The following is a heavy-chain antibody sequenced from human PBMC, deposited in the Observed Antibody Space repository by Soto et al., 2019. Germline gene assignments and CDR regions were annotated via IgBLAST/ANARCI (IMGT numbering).Heavy chain of an antibody. V-gene: IGHV3-20*04. D-gene: IGHD4-17*01. CDR1: GFPFDDYG. Sequence: EVQLVESGGGAVRPGGSLRLSCAASGFPFDDYGMSWVRQAPGKGLEWVSGINRHGGSTGYADSVKGRFTISRDNAKSSRHLHMNSLRAEDTAFYYCARTPGYYGDFFDYWGQATLVTVSA. CDR3: ARTPGYYGDFFDY. CDR2: INRHGGST. J-gene: IGHJ4*02.